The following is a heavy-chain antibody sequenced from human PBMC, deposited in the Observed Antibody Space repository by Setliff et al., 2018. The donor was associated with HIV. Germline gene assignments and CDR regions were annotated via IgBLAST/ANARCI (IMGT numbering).Heavy chain of an antibody. J-gene: IGHJ4*02. CDR2: IWYDGSNK. CDR1: GFTFSSYG. CDR3: GKDILPGGLAK. V-gene: IGHV3-33*06. Sequence: GGSLRLSCAASGFTFSSYGMHWVRQAPGKGLEWVAVIWYDGSNKYYADSVKGRFTISRDNSKNTLYLQMNSLRAEDTAVYYCGKDILPGGLAKWGQGTLVTVSS. D-gene: IGHD3-10*01.